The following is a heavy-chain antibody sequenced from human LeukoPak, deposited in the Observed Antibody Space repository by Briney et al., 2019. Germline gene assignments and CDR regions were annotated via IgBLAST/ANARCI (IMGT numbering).Heavy chain of an antibody. D-gene: IGHD2-2*01. CDR1: GYTFTDYY. Sequence: KPGASVKVSCKASGYTFTDYYMHWVRQAPGQGFERMGWINPNDGDTNYAQKFQGRVTMTRDTSISTAHMEVSRLRSDDTAVYYCARANFLYCSSTTCLFDYWGQGTLVTVSS. V-gene: IGHV1-2*02. J-gene: IGHJ4*02. CDR3: ARANFLYCSSTTCLFDY. CDR2: INPNDGDT.